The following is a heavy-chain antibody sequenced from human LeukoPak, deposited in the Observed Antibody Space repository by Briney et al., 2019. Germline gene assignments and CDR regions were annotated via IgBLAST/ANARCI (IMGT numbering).Heavy chain of an antibody. D-gene: IGHD2-21*02. V-gene: IGHV3-23*01. J-gene: IGHJ6*02. CDR1: GFTFSSYA. CDR3: AKNCGGDCYYYYGMDV. CDR2: ISGSGGST. Sequence: SGGSLRLSCAASGFTFSSYAISWVRQAPGKGLEWVSAISGSGGSTYYADSVKGRFTISRDNSKNTLYLQMNSLRAEDTAVYYCAKNCGGDCYYYYGMDVWGQGTTVTVSS.